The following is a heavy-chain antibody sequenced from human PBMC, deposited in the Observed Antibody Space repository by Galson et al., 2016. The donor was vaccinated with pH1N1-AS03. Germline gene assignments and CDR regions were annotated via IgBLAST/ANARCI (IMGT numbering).Heavy chain of an antibody. CDR2: ISGDGGNT. J-gene: IGHJ4*02. Sequence: SLRLSCAASGFTFTSYVMGWVRQAPGKGLEWVSTISGDGGNTYPADSMKGRFTISRDNSKNTLYLQMNSLSAEDTAVYYCVKESQLLGGYFDYWGQGTLVTVSS. CDR1: GFTFTSYV. CDR3: VKESQLLGGYFDY. V-gene: IGHV3-23*01. D-gene: IGHD3-10*01.